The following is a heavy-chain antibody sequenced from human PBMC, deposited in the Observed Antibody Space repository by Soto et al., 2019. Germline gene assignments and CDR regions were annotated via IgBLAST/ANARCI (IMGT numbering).Heavy chain of an antibody. J-gene: IGHJ6*02. CDR2: ICGSGGST. V-gene: IGHV3-23*01. CDR1: GFTFSSYA. CDR3: AKVRPGTTYYYYYGMDV. D-gene: IGHD3-10*01. Sequence: GGSLRLSCAASGFTFSSYAMSWVRQAPGKGLEWVSAICGSGGSTYYADSVKGRFTISRDNSKNTLYLQMNSLRAEDTAVYYCAKVRPGTTYYYYYGMDVWGQGTTVTVSS.